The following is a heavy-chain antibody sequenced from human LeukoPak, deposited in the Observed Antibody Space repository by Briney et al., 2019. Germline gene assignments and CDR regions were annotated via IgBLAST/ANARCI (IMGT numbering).Heavy chain of an antibody. V-gene: IGHV3-23*01. CDR2: ISGSGGST. CDR1: GFTFSSYA. J-gene: IGHJ4*02. CDR3: ATESYDILTGYFNFDY. D-gene: IGHD3-9*01. Sequence: GGSLRLSCAASGFTFSSYAMSWVRQAPGKGLEWVSAISGSGGSTYYADSVKGRFTISRDNSKNTLYLQMNSLRAEDTAVYYCATESYDILTGYFNFDYWGQGTLVTVSS.